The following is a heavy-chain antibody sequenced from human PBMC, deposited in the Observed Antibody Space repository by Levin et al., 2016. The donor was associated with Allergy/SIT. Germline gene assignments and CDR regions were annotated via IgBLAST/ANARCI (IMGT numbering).Heavy chain of an antibody. CDR1: GGSISSGSYY. D-gene: IGHD6-19*01. J-gene: IGHJ4*02. Sequence: SETLSLTCTVSGGSISSGSYYWSWIRQPAGKGLEWIGRIYTSGSTNYNPSLKSRVTISVDTSKNQFSLKLSSVTAADTAVYYCARIRIGGQWVDYWGQGTLVTVSS. V-gene: IGHV4-61*02. CDR2: IYTSGST. CDR3: ARIRIGGQWVDY.